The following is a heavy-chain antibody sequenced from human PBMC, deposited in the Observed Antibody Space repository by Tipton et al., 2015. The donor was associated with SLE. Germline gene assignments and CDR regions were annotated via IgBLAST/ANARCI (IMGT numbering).Heavy chain of an antibody. Sequence: TLSLTCTVSGGPISSHYRSWIRQPAGGGLEWIGCLYTNENTNYNPSLKSRVTISVDTSKNHYSLKLISVTAADTAVYYCAREFLNPVTTVHYYFDLWGRGTLVTVSS. CDR2: LYTNENT. CDR3: AREFLNPVTTVHYYFDL. V-gene: IGHV4-4*07. J-gene: IGHJ2*01. D-gene: IGHD4-11*01. CDR1: GGPISSHY.